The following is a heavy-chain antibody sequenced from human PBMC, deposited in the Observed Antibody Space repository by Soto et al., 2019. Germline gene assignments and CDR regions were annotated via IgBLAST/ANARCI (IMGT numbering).Heavy chain of an antibody. CDR2: IIPIFGTA. J-gene: IGHJ5*02. D-gene: IGHD2-15*01. CDR3: ARDPVVAAEINWFDP. CDR1: GGTFSSYA. V-gene: IGHV1-69*13. Sequence: SVKVSCKASGGTFSSYAISWVRQAPGQGLEWMGGIIPIFGTANYAQKFQGRVTITADESTSTAYMELSSLRSEDTAVYYCARDPVVAAEINWFDPWGQGTLVTVSS.